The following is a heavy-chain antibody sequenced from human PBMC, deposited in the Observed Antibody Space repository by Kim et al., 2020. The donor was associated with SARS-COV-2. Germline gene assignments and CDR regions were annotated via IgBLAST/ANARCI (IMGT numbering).Heavy chain of an antibody. J-gene: IGHJ4*02. CDR2: INHSGST. CDR1: GGSFSGYY. D-gene: IGHD5-18*01. V-gene: IGHV4-34*01. CDR3: ARETPMAPDY. Sequence: SETLSLTCAVYGGSFSGYYWSWIRQPPGKGLEWIGEINHSGSTNYNPSLKSRITISVDTSKNQFSLKLTSVTAADTAVYYCARETPMAPDYWGQGTLVTVSS.